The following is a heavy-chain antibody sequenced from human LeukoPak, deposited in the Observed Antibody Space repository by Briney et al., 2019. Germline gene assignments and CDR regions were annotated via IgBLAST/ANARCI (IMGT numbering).Heavy chain of an antibody. V-gene: IGHV3-7*01. J-gene: IGHJ6*03. D-gene: IGHD1-26*01. Sequence: AGGSLRLSCAASGFTFSSYWMSWVRQAPGKGLEWVANIKQDGSEKYYVDSVKGRFTISRDNAKNSLYLQMNSLRAKDTAVYYCAREGVGATSYYYYYYMDVWGKGTTVTVSS. CDR3: AREGVGATSYYYYYYMDV. CDR1: GFTFSSYW. CDR2: IKQDGSEK.